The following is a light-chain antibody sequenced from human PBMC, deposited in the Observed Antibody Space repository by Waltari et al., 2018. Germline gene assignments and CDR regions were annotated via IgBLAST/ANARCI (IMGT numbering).Light chain of an antibody. CDR1: SGSDSTTSY. CDR2: KGS. J-gene: IGLJ3*02. Sequence: QTVVTQEPSLSVSPGGTVTLTCALTSGSDSTTSYATWYQQTPGQPPRTLVYKGSSRSSGVPDRFSGSVLGNTAALTITGAQADDEANYYCSLYMGSGIWVFGGGTKLTVL. CDR3: SLYMGSGIWV. V-gene: IGLV8-61*01.